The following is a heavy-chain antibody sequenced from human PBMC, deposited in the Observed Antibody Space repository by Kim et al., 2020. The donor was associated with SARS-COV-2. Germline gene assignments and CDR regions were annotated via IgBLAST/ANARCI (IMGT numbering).Heavy chain of an antibody. CDR2: ISYDGSNK. CDR1: GFTFSSYG. Sequence: GGSLRLSCAASGFTFSSYGMHWVRQAPGKGLEWVAVISYDGSNKYYADSVKGRFTISRDNSNNTLYLQMNSLRAEDTALYYCANEIPQGYYGSVTDYWGQRALGTVSS. CDR3: ANEIPQGYYGSVTDY. D-gene: IGHD3-10*01. J-gene: IGHJ4*02. V-gene: IGHV3-30*18.